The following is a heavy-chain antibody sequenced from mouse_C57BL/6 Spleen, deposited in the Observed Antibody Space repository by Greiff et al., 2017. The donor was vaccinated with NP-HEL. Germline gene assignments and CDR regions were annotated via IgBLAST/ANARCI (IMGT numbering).Heavy chain of an antibody. CDR2: ISGGGGNT. V-gene: IGHV5-9*01. Sequence: DVMLVESGGGLVKPGGSLKLSCAASGFTFSSYTMSWVRQTPEKRLEWVATISGGGGNTYYPDSVKGRFTISRDNAKNTLYLQMRSLRSEDTALYYCASPGYWGQGTTLTVSS. CDR1: GFTFSSYT. CDR3: ASPGY. J-gene: IGHJ2*01.